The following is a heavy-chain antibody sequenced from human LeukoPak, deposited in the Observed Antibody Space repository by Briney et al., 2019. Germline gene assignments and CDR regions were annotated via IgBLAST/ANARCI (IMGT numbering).Heavy chain of an antibody. D-gene: IGHD3-9*01. V-gene: IGHV3-7*01. CDR2: IKQDGSEK. J-gene: IGHJ4*02. Sequence: GGSLRLSCAASGFTFSSYGMHWVRQAPGKGLEWVANIKQDGSEKYYVDSVKGRFTISRDNAKNSLYLQMNSLRAEDTAVYYCARATTYDILTGYFDYWGQGTLVTVSS. CDR3: ARATTYDILTGYFDY. CDR1: GFTFSSYG.